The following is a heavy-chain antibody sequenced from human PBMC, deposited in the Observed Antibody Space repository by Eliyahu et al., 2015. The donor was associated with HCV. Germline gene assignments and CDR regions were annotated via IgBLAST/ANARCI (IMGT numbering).Heavy chain of an antibody. CDR1: GFTFSDHD. CDR2: TRSKIEKHNT. J-gene: IGHJ4*02. Sequence: EVQLVEAGGGLVRPGGSLRLSCIVSGFTFSDHDMDWVRQAPGKGLEWLGRTRSKIEKHNTEYGASVKGRFFISREDSKNSMYLQMYSLRIEDTAVYYCAVWFSGKPQLGGQGTLVTVSS. CDR3: AVWFSGKPQL. V-gene: IGHV3-72*01. D-gene: IGHD1-26*01.